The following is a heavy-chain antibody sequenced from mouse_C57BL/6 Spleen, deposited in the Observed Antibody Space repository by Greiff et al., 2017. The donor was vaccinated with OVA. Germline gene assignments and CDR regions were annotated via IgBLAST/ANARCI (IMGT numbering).Heavy chain of an antibody. Sequence: EVKLVESEGGLVQPGSSMKLSCTASGFTFSDYYMAWVRQVPEKGLEWVANINYDGSSTYYLDSLKSRFIISRDNAKNILYLQMSSLKSEDTATYYCARDSGYGYFDYWGQGTTLTVSS. CDR1: GFTFSDYY. CDR2: INYDGSST. CDR3: ARDSGYGYFDY. D-gene: IGHD1-3*01. J-gene: IGHJ2*01. V-gene: IGHV5-16*01.